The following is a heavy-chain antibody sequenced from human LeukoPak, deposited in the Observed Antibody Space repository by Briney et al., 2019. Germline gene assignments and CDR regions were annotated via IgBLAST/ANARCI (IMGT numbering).Heavy chain of an antibody. V-gene: IGHV3-48*02. D-gene: IGHD4-17*01. CDR1: GFTFSSYS. J-gene: IGHJ4*02. CDR2: ISSSSSTI. Sequence: GGSLRLSCAASGFTFSSYSMNWVRQAPGKGLQWVSYISSSSSTIYYADSVKGRFTISRDNAKNSLYLQMNSLRDEDTAVYYCTTDPYYGDRGVDYWGQGTLVTVSS. CDR3: TTDPYYGDRGVDY.